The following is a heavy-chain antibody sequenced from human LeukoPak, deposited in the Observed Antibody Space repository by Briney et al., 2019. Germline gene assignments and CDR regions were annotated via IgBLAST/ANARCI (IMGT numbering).Heavy chain of an antibody. Sequence: ASVKVSCKASGYTFTSYYMHWVRQAPGQGLEWMGIINPSGGSTSYAQKFQGRVTMTSATSTSTVYMELSSLRSEDTAVYYCARDRTTMVRGVREGIYYWGQGTLVTVSS. CDR3: ARDRTTMVRGVREGIYY. J-gene: IGHJ4*02. CDR1: GYTFTSYY. CDR2: INPSGGST. D-gene: IGHD3-10*01. V-gene: IGHV1-46*01.